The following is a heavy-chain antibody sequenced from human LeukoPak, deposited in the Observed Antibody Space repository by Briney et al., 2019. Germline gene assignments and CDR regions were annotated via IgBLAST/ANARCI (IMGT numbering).Heavy chain of an antibody. Sequence: PSETLSLTCTVSGGSICTYYWSWVRQSPGRGLEWVGYIYVTGRRYNSYLQSRGTISIDRARKEIFLKMTSVTAADTAVYYCARHIGGGIEDMDVWGRGTKVTVSS. J-gene: IGHJ6*03. CDR1: GGSICTYY. CDR2: IYVTGR. CDR3: ARHIGGGIEDMDV. D-gene: IGHD3-16*02. V-gene: IGHV4-59*08.